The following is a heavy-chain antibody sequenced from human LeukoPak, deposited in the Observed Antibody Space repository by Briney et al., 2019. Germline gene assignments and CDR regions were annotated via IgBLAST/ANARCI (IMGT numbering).Heavy chain of an antibody. J-gene: IGHJ4*02. D-gene: IGHD3-22*01. CDR2: IYYSGST. CDR1: GGSISSYY. V-gene: IGHV4-59*01. Sequence: LTCTVSGGSISSYYWSWIRQPPGKGLEWVGYIYYSGSTNYNPSLKSRVTISVDTSKNQFSLKLSSVTAADTAVYYCARGGSWSYYYDSSGWYFDYWGQGTLVTVSS. CDR3: ARGGSWSYYYDSSGWYFDY.